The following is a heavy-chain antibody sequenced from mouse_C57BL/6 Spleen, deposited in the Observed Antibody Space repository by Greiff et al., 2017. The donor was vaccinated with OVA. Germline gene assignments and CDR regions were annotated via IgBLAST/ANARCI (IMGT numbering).Heavy chain of an antibody. CDR2: INPSSGYT. V-gene: IGHV1-7*01. CDR1: GYTFTSYW. D-gene: IGHD3-2*02. Sequence: VKLQESGAELAKPGASVKLSCKASGYTFTSYWMHWVKQRPGQGLEWIGYINPSSGYTKYNQKFKDKATLTADKSSSTAYMQLSSLTSEDSAVYYGAQTAQATDYAMDYWGQGTSVTVSS. CDR3: AQTAQATDYAMDY. J-gene: IGHJ4*01.